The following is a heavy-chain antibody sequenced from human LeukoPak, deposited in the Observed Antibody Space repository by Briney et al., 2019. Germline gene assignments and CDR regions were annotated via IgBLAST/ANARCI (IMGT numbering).Heavy chain of an antibody. Sequence: PGRSLRLSCAASGFTFDDYAMPWVRQAPGKGLEWVSGISWNSGSIGYADSVKGRFTISRDNAKNSLYLQMNSLRAEDTALYYCAKDIRAYSSSWYYFDYWGQGTLVTVSS. V-gene: IGHV3-9*01. D-gene: IGHD6-13*01. CDR3: AKDIRAYSSSWYYFDY. J-gene: IGHJ4*02. CDR2: ISWNSGSI. CDR1: GFTFDDYA.